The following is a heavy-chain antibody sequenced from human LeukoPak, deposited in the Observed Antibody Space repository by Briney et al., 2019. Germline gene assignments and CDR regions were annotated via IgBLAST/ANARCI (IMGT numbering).Heavy chain of an antibody. CDR2: ISYDGSNK. Sequence: GRSLRLSCAAPGFTFSSYAMHWVRQAPGKGLEWVAVISYDGSNKYYADSVKGRFTISRDNSKNTLYLQMNSLRAEDTAVYYCARDLKRIAAAGGTGYWGQGTLVTVSS. J-gene: IGHJ4*02. V-gene: IGHV3-30*04. D-gene: IGHD6-13*01. CDR3: ARDLKRIAAAGGTGY. CDR1: GFTFSSYA.